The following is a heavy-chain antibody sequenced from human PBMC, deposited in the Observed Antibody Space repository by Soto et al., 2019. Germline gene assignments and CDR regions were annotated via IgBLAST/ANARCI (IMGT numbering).Heavy chain of an antibody. CDR1: GGSISSYY. CDR3: ARIYGDYFGYFDY. V-gene: IGHV4-59*01. Sequence: SETLSLTCTVSGGSISSYYWSWIRQPPGKGLEWIGYIYYSGSTNYNPSLKSRVTISVDTSKNQFSLKLSSVTAADTAVYYCARIYGDYFGYFDYWGQGTLVTVSS. J-gene: IGHJ4*02. CDR2: IYYSGST. D-gene: IGHD4-17*01.